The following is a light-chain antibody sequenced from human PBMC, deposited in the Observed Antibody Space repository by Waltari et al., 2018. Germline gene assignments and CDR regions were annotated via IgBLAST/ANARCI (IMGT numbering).Light chain of an antibody. V-gene: IGLV1-44*01. CDR3: AAWDDRLNGPV. Sequence: QSVLTQPPSASGTPGQRVTISCSGSSSNLGSNTVHWYQQFPGAAPTLLISGSVHRPSWVPDRFSGSKSGTSASLAIIGLQSEDEADYYCAAWDDRLNGPVFGGGTKLTVL. J-gene: IGLJ3*02. CDR2: GSV. CDR1: SSNLGSNT.